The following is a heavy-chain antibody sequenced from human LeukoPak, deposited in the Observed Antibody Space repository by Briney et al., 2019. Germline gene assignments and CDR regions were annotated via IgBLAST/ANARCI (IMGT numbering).Heavy chain of an antibody. CDR3: TRRMDD. CDR1: GFSFNSDW. V-gene: IGHV3-7*01. D-gene: IGHD2-2*03. CDR2: IKHDESEK. Sequence: GGSLRLSCAASGFSFNSDWMDWVRQAPGKGLEWVANIKHDESEKNYLDSVKGRFTISRDNAQNSLYLQMNGLRVEDTAVYYCTRRMDDWGQGTLVTVSS. J-gene: IGHJ4*02.